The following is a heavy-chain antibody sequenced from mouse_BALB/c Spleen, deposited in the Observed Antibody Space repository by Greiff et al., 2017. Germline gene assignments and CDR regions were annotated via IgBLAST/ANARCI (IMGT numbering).Heavy chain of an antibody. CDR1: GYAFSSSW. J-gene: IGHJ1*01. D-gene: IGHD1-1*01. CDR3: ARSGSSYYWYFDV. Sequence: QVQLQQSGPELVKPGASVKISCKASGYAFSSSWMNWVKQRPGQGLEWIGRIYPGDGDTNYNGKFKGKATLTADKSSSTAYMQLSSLTSVDSAVYFCARSGSSYYWYFDVWGAGTTVTVSS. CDR2: IYPGDGDT. V-gene: IGHV1-82*01.